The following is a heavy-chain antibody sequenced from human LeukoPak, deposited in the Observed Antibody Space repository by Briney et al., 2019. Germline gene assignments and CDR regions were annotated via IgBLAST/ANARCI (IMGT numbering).Heavy chain of an antibody. CDR1: GFTFSSYI. D-gene: IGHD6-6*01. J-gene: IGHJ4*02. Sequence: PGGSLRLSCAASGFTFSSYIMNWVRQAPGKGLDWVSSISSSSSYIYYADSVKGRFTISRDNAKNSLYLQMNSLRAEDRAVYYCARDEQLVQGLLDYWGQGTMVTVSS. V-gene: IGHV3-21*01. CDR2: ISSSSSYI. CDR3: ARDEQLVQGLLDY.